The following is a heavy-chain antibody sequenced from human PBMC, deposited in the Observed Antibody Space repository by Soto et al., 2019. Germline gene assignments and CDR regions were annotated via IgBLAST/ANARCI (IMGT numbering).Heavy chain of an antibody. V-gene: IGHV4-34*09. Sequence: SETLSLTCAVYGGSFSGYYWSWIRQPPGKGLEWIGEINHSGSTDYNPSLKSRVTISADTSKNQFSLKLTFVTAADTAVYYCVRGGIAGNWFDPWGQGTLVTVSS. D-gene: IGHD6-13*01. CDR3: VRGGIAGNWFDP. CDR1: GGSFSGYY. J-gene: IGHJ5*02. CDR2: INHSGST.